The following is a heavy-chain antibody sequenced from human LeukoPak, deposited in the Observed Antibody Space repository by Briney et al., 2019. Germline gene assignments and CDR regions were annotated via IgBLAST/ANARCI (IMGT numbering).Heavy chain of an antibody. CDR1: GFTFSSYS. CDR2: ISSSSSYI. CDR3: ARAGGYYYYSSGCLLDAFYI. D-gene: IGHD3-22*01. J-gene: IGHJ3*02. Sequence: GGSLRLSCAASGFTFSSYSMNWVRQAPGKGLEWVSSISSSSSYIYYTDSVKGRFTISRDNAKNSLYLQMNSLRAEDTAVYHCARAGGYYYYSSGCLLDAFYIWGQGTMVRLF. V-gene: IGHV3-21*01.